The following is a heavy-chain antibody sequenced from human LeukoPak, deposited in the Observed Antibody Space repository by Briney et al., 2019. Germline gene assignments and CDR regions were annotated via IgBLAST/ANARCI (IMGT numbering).Heavy chain of an antibody. D-gene: IGHD3-10*01. J-gene: IGHJ4*02. V-gene: IGHV4-34*01. CDR1: GGSFSGYY. CDR3: ARLLWFGELLYGYYLDY. CDR2: INHSGST. Sequence: SETLSLTCAVYGGSFSGYYWSWIRQPPGKGLEWIGEINHSGSTNYNPPLKSRVTISVDTSKNQFSLKLGSVTAADTAVYYCARLLWFGELLYGYYLDYWGQGTLVTVSS.